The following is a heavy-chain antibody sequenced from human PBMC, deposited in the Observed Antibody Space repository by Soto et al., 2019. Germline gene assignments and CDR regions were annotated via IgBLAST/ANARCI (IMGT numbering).Heavy chain of an antibody. J-gene: IGHJ4*02. D-gene: IGHD3-22*01. Sequence: GGSLRLSCAASGFTFSSYAMSWVLQAPGKGLEWVSAISGSGGSTYYADSVKGRFTISRDNSKNTLYLQMNSLRAEDTAVYYCAKELHDSSGYSGGYYFDYWGQGTLVTVSS. CDR3: AKELHDSSGYSGGYYFDY. CDR2: ISGSGGST. CDR1: GFTFSSYA. V-gene: IGHV3-23*01.